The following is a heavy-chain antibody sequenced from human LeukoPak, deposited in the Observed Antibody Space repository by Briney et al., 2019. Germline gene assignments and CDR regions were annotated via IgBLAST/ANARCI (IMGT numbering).Heavy chain of an antibody. D-gene: IGHD3-22*01. V-gene: IGHV4-39*07. Sequence: KSSETLSLTCTVSGGSISSSSYYWGWIRQPPGKGLEWIGSIYYSGSTYYNPSLKSRVTISVDTSKNQFSLKLSSVTAADTAVYYCARDGVAVVIGGKNAFDIWGQGTMVTVSS. CDR3: ARDGVAVVIGGKNAFDI. J-gene: IGHJ3*02. CDR2: IYYSGST. CDR1: GGSISSSSYY.